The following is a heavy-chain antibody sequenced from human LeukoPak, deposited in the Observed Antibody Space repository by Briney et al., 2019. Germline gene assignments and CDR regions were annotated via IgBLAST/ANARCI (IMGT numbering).Heavy chain of an antibody. D-gene: IGHD2-15*01. J-gene: IGHJ4*02. V-gene: IGHV3-33*08. Sequence: PGGSLRLSCAASGFTFSSYGMHWVRQAPGKGLEWVAVICYGGSNKYNADSVKGRFTISRDNSKNRLFLQMNSLRAEDTAVYYCARDQVVPGFWGRGTLVIVSS. CDR1: GFTFSSYG. CDR3: ARDQVVPGF. CDR2: ICYGGSNK.